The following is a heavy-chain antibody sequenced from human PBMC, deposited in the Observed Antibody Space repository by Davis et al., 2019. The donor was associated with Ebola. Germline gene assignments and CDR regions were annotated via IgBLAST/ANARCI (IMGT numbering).Heavy chain of an antibody. CDR2: ISGSGGST. CDR1: GFTFSSYA. Sequence: GESLKISCAASGFTFSSYAMSWVRQAPGKGLEWVSAISGSGGSTYYADSVKGRFTISRDNSKNTLYLQMNSLRAEDTAVYYCEINNWNYVSWFDPWGQGTLVTVSS. CDR3: EINNWNYVSWFDP. J-gene: IGHJ5*02. V-gene: IGHV3-23*01. D-gene: IGHD1-7*01.